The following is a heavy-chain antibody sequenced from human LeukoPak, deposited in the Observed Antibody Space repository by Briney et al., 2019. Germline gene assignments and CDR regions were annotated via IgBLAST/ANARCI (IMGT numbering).Heavy chain of an antibody. CDR2: MNSGGDT. CDR1: GFTVSSDL. Sequence: GGSLRPSCVVSGFTVSSDLMNWVRQAPGKGLEWVSAMNSGGDTYYADSVRGRFIISRDRSRNTLYLQMNGLGVDDTAVYYCARGGSMVRGVLWGQGTLVTVSS. CDR3: ARGGSMVRGVL. V-gene: IGHV3-53*01. D-gene: IGHD3-10*01. J-gene: IGHJ4*02.